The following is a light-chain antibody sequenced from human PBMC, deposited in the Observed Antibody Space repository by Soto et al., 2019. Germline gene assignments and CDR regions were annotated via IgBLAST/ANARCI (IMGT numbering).Light chain of an antibody. CDR2: AAS. Sequence: DIQMTQSPSSLSASVGDRVTITCRASQSISSYLNWYQQKPGKAPKLLIYAASSLQSGVPSRFSGSGSGTDFPLTLSRLQPEDFATYYCQQSYSTPYTFGQGTKLEIK. CDR1: QSISSY. V-gene: IGKV1-39*01. CDR3: QQSYSTPYT. J-gene: IGKJ2*01.